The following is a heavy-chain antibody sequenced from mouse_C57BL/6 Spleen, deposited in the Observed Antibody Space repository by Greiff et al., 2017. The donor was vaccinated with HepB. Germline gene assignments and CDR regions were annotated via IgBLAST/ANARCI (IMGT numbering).Heavy chain of an antibody. CDR2: IYPGSGNT. J-gene: IGHJ1*03. V-gene: IGHV1-66*01. D-gene: IGHD1-1*01. Sequence: LQESGPELVKPGASVKISCKASGYSFTSYYIHWVKQRPGQGLEWIGWIYPGSGNTKYNEKFKGKATLTADTSSSTAYMQLSSLTSEDSAVYYGARGIITPYWYFDVWGTGTTVTVSS. CDR3: ARGIITPYWYFDV. CDR1: GYSFTSYY.